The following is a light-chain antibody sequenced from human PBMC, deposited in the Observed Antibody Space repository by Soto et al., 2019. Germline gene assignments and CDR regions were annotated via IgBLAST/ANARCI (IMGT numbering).Light chain of an antibody. CDR2: DAS. V-gene: IGKV3-11*01. Sequence: EIVLTQSPATLSLSPGERATLSCRASQSVRSYLAWYQQKPGQAPRLLIHDASSRATGIPARFSGSGSGTDFTLTIGSLEPEDFAVYYCQQRTNWPSSTFGQGTRLEIK. J-gene: IGKJ5*01. CDR3: QQRTNWPSST. CDR1: QSVRSY.